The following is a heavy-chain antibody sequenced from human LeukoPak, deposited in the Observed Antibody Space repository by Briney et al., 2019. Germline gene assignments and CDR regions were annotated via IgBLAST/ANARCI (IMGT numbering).Heavy chain of an antibody. CDR1: GFTFSSYG. CDR3: AKMGSGSYSGDAFDI. Sequence: GGSLRLSCAASGFTFSSYGMHWVRQAPGKGLEWVAFIRYDGSNKYYADSVKGRFTISRDNSKNTLYLQMNSLRAEDAAVYYCAKMGSGSYSGDAFDIWGQGTMVTVSS. J-gene: IGHJ3*02. V-gene: IGHV3-30*02. D-gene: IGHD1-26*01. CDR2: IRYDGSNK.